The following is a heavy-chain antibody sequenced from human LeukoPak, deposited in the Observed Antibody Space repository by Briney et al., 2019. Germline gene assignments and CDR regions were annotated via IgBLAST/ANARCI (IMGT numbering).Heavy chain of an antibody. Sequence: ASVKVSCKASGYTFTGQYLYWARQTPGQGLEWMGWINPKTGDTDSAQNFQGRVTMTRDTSITTVYMELSSLTSDDTAVYYCARDYYGMDVWGQGTTVTVSS. CDR2: INPKTGDT. J-gene: IGHJ6*02. CDR3: ARDYYGMDV. CDR1: GYTFTGQY. V-gene: IGHV1-2*02.